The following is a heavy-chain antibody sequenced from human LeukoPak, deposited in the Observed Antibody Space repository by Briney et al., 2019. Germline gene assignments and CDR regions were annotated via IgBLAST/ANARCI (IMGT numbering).Heavy chain of an antibody. J-gene: IGHJ5*01. V-gene: IGHV4-59*07. CDR2: IDNSGTS. CDR1: GDSISPSY. CDR3: ARALREKRSGGIWGVIVSEWFDS. Sequence: SDTLSLTCTFSGDSISPSYWTWVRQPPGKGLEWIGYIDNSGTSNYNPSLKSRVSMSVDTSKNQLSLNLGSVTAADTAVYYCARALREKRSGGIWGVIVSEWFDSWGPGTLVTVSS. D-gene: IGHD5/OR15-5a*01.